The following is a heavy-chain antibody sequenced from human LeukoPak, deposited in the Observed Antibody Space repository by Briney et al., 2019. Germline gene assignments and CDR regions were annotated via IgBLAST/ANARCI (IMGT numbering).Heavy chain of an antibody. CDR3: AKAIRGDCYSHLQH. D-gene: IGHD2-21*02. CDR2: ISWNSGSI. CDR1: GFTFDDYA. V-gene: IGHV3-9*01. Sequence: PGGSLRLSCAASGFTFDDYAMHWVRQAPGKGLEWVSGISWNSGSIGYADSVKGRFTISRDNAKNSLYLQMNSLRAEDTALYYCAKAIRGDCYSHLQHWGQGTLVTVSS. J-gene: IGHJ1*01.